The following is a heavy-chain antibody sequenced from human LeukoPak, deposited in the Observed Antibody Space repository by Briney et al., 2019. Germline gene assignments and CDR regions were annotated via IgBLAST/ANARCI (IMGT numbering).Heavy chain of an antibody. CDR2: IFNTGST. V-gene: IGHV4-59*01. CDR3: ARALRGLGVFDI. J-gene: IGHJ3*02. Sequence: SETLPLTCTVSGGSISSNYWTWIRQTPGKGLEWIGSIFNTGSTNYNPSLKSRVTISLDTSKNQFSLKLSSETAADTAVYYCARALRGLGVFDIWGQGTMVTVSS. CDR1: GGSISSNY. D-gene: IGHD2-8*01.